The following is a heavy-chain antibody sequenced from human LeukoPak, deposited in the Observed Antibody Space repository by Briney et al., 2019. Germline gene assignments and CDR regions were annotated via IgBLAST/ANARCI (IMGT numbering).Heavy chain of an antibody. CDR1: GYTFTTYD. J-gene: IGHJ3*02. V-gene: IGHV1-8*01. CDR2: MNPNSGNT. Sequence: ASVKVSCKASGYTFTTYDINWVRQATGQGLEWMGWMNPNSGNTGYAQKFQGRVTMTRNTSISTAYMELTSLRSEDTAVYYCARARYDFWSGYSLDAFDIWGQGTMVTVSS. D-gene: IGHD3-3*01. CDR3: ARARYDFWSGYSLDAFDI.